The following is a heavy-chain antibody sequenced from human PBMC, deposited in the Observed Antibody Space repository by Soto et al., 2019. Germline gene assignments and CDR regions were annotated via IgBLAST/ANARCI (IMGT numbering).Heavy chain of an antibody. CDR1: GFTFTRYS. CDR3: ARESEDLTSNFDY. V-gene: IGHV3-21*06. Sequence: GGSLRLSCAASGFTFTRYSMNWVRQAPGKGLEWVSSISSTTNYIYYGDSMKGRFTISRDNAKNSLYLEMNSLRAEDTAVFYCARESEDLTSNFDYWGQGTLVTVSS. J-gene: IGHJ4*02. CDR2: ISSTTNYI.